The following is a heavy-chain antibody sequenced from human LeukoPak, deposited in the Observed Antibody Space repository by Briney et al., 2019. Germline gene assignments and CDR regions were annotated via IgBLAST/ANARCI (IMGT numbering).Heavy chain of an antibody. D-gene: IGHD1-26*01. J-gene: IGHJ4*02. CDR3: ARAGPVGATPYYFDS. CDR1: GYTFIGYY. V-gene: IGHV1-2*02. Sequence: ASVKVSCKASGYTFIGYYMHWVRQAPGQGLEWMGWINPNSGGTDCAQKFQGRVTMTRGTSISIAYMELRSDDTAMYYCARAGPVGATPYYFDSWGQGTLVTVSS. CDR2: INPNSGGT.